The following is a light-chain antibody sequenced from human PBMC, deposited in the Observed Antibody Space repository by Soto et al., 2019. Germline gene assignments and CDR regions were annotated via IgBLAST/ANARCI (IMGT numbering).Light chain of an antibody. V-gene: IGKV2-30*01. J-gene: IGKJ1*01. CDR3: MQGTHWLSWT. CDR2: KVS. Sequence: DVVMTQSPLSLPVTLGQPASISCRSSQSLVYSDGNTYLNWFQQRPDQSPRRLIYKVSNRDSGVPDRFSGSGSGTDFTLKISRVEAEDVGVYYCMQGTHWLSWTFGQGTKVEIK. CDR1: QSLVYSDGNTY.